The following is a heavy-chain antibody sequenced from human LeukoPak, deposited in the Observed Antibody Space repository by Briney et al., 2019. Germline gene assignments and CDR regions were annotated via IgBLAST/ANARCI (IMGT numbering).Heavy chain of an antibody. CDR3: ARRTMVRGVIIGWFDP. J-gene: IGHJ5*02. V-gene: IGHV4-39*01. CDR2: FYYSGST. D-gene: IGHD3-10*01. Sequence: SETLSLTCTVSSGSISSSSYYWGWIRQPPGKGLEWIGGFYYSGSTYYNPSLKSRVTISVDTSKKQFSLKLSSVTAADTAVYYCARRTMVRGVIIGWFDPWGQGTLVTVSS. CDR1: SGSISSSSYY.